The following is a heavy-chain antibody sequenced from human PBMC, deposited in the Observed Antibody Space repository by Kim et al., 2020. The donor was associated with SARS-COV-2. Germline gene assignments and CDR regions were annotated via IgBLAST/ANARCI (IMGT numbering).Heavy chain of an antibody. CDR3: ARGLYYDSSGYYPVFDY. V-gene: IGHV3-30*04. CDR2: ISYDGSNK. CDR1: GFTFSSYA. Sequence: GGSLRLSCAASGFTFSSYAMHWVRQAPGKGLEWVAVISYDGSNKYYADSVKGRFTISRDNSKNTLYLQMNSLRAEDTAVYYCARGLYYDSSGYYPVFDYWGQGTLVTVSS. J-gene: IGHJ4*02. D-gene: IGHD3-22*01.